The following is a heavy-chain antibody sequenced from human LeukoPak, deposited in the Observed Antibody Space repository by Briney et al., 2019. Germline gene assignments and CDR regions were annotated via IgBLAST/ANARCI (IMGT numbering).Heavy chain of an antibody. D-gene: IGHD3-22*01. CDR1: GFTFSSYS. CDR2: ISNSRSYI. Sequence: GGSLRLSLAASGFTFSSYSMNWVRQAPGKGVAWVSSISNSRSYIYYADSVKGRFTISRDNAKNSLYLQKNSLRAEDTAVYYCARERPWDKYYYDSSRYPDYWGQGTLVSVSS. V-gene: IGHV3-21*01. CDR3: ARERPWDKYYYDSSRYPDY. J-gene: IGHJ4*02.